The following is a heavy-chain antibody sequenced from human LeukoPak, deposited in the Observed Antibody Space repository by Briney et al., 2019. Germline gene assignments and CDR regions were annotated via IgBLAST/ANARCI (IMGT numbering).Heavy chain of an antibody. D-gene: IGHD3-10*01. CDR2: ISWDSGSI. V-gene: IGHV3-9*01. Sequence: GRSLRLSCAASGSTFDDYAMHWVRQAPGKGLEWVSGISWDSGSIGYADSVKGRFTISRDNAKNSLYLQMNSLRAEDTALYYCAKAGDGSGSYYYYYYGMDVWGQGTTVTVSS. CDR1: GSTFDDYA. J-gene: IGHJ6*02. CDR3: AKAGDGSGSYYYYYYGMDV.